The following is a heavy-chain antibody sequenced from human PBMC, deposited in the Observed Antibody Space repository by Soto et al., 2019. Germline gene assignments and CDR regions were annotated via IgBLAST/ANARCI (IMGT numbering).Heavy chain of an antibody. V-gene: IGHV4-34*01. CDR3: ARVERDYGSGSYYNVGYYYYYGMDV. CDR1: GGSFSGYY. Sequence: KPSGTLSLTCAVYGGSFSGYYWSWIRQPPGKGLEWIGEINHSGSTNYNPSLKSRVTISVDTSKNQFSLKLSSVTAADTAVYYCARVERDYGSGSYYNVGYYYYYGMDVWGQGTTVTVSS. J-gene: IGHJ6*02. D-gene: IGHD3-10*01. CDR2: INHSGST.